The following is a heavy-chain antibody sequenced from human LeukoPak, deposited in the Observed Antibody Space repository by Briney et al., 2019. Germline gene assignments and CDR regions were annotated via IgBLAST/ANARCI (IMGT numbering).Heavy chain of an antibody. Sequence: GGSLRLSCTASGFTFSSYGMHWVRQAPGKGLEWVAVISYDGSNKYYADSVKGRFTISRDNSKNTLYLQMNSLRAEDTAVYYCAKGPAYYYDSSGYYGAFDYWGQGTLVTVSS. D-gene: IGHD3-22*01. CDR2: ISYDGSNK. CDR1: GFTFSSYG. J-gene: IGHJ4*02. CDR3: AKGPAYYYDSSGYYGAFDY. V-gene: IGHV3-30*18.